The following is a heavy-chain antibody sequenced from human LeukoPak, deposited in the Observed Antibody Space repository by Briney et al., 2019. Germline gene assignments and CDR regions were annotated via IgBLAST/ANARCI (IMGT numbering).Heavy chain of an antibody. Sequence: ASVKVSCKASGYTFTGYYMHWVRQAPGQGLEWMGWINPNSGGTNYAQKFQGRVTMTRDTSISTAYMELSRLRSDDTAVYYCARGIVVVVAATRRPNWFDPWGQGTLVTVSS. J-gene: IGHJ5*02. V-gene: IGHV1-2*02. CDR2: INPNSGGT. CDR1: GYTFTGYY. CDR3: ARGIVVVVAATRRPNWFDP. D-gene: IGHD2-15*01.